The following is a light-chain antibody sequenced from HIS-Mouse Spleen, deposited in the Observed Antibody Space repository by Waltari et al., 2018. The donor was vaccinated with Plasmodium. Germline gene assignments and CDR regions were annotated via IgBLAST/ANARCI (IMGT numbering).Light chain of an antibody. V-gene: IGKV3-20*01. CDR2: GAS. Sequence: EIVLTQSPGTLSLSPGERATLSCRASQSCSSSYLAWYQQTPGQAPRLLIYGASSRATGIPDRFSGSGSGTDFTLTISRLEPEDFAVYYCQQYGSSGTFGQGTKVEIK. CDR3: QQYGSSGT. CDR1: QSCSSSY. J-gene: IGKJ1*01.